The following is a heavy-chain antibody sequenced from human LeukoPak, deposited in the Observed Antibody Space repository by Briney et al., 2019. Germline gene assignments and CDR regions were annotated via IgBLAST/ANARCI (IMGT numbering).Heavy chain of an antibody. Sequence: PSETLSLTCTVSGGSVSSGSYYWSWIRQPPGKGLECIGYIYYSGSTNYNPSLKSRVTISVDTSKNQFSLKLSSVTAADTAVYYCARESWGTTVVTLGVPYYYYMDVWGKGTTVTVSS. J-gene: IGHJ6*03. CDR3: ARESWGTTVVTLGVPYYYYMDV. D-gene: IGHD4-23*01. CDR2: IYYSGST. CDR1: GGSVSSGSYY. V-gene: IGHV4-61*01.